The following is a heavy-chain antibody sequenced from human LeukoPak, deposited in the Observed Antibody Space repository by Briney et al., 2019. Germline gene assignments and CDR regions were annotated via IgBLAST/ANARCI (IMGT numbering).Heavy chain of an antibody. D-gene: IGHD6-13*01. CDR3: ARGYSSSWYQNYYYGMDV. CDR2: INSDGSST. Sequence: SGGSLRLSCAASGFTFSSYWMHWVRQAPGKGLVWVSRINSDGSSTSYADSVKGRFTISRDNAKNTLYLQMNSLRAEDTAVYYCARGYSSSWYQNYYYGMDVWGKGTTVTVSS. CDR1: GFTFSSYW. J-gene: IGHJ6*04. V-gene: IGHV3-74*01.